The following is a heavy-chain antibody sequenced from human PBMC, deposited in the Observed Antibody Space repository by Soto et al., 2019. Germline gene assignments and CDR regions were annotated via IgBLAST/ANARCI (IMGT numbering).Heavy chain of an antibody. J-gene: IGHJ4*02. CDR2: TSGSGATT. V-gene: IGHV3-23*01. D-gene: IGHD1-1*01. CDR3: AKGTGRGGYSIH. Sequence: EVQLLESGGGLVHHGESLRLSSTASGFTCSSYAMSWVRQAPGKGLQWVSGTSGSGATTYYANSVKGRFTISRDNYKRTLYLQMNSLRAEDTAVYYCAKGTGRGGYSIHWGQGTLVTVSS. CDR1: GFTCSSYA.